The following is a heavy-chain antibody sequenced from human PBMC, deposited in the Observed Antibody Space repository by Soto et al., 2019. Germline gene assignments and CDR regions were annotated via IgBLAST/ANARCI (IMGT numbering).Heavy chain of an antibody. CDR1: GGSIDDYY. CDR2: ISDRGTT. CDR3: ARDRWTARANWFDP. D-gene: IGHD3-16*02. V-gene: IGHV4-59*01. J-gene: IGHJ5*02. Sequence: SETLSLTCTVFGGSIDDYYWSWIRQSPGKGLEWIGHISDRGTTDYNPSLKSRVTISVDRPKKQFSLKVTSVTAADTAVYYCARDRWTARANWFDPWGQGTLVTVSS.